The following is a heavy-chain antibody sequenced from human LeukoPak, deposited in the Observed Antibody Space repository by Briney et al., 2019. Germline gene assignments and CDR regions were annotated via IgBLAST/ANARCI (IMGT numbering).Heavy chain of an antibody. V-gene: IGHV1-2*02. J-gene: IGHJ6*03. D-gene: IGHD2-2*02. CDR3: ARGRADCSSTSCYKTYYYYYYMDV. Sequence: ASVKVSCKASGYTFTGYYMHWVRQAPGQGLEWMGWINPNSGGTNYALKFQGRVTMTRDTSISTAYMELSRLRSDDTAVYYCARGRADCSSTSCYKTYYYYYYMDVWGKGTTVTVSS. CDR2: INPNSGGT. CDR1: GYTFTGYY.